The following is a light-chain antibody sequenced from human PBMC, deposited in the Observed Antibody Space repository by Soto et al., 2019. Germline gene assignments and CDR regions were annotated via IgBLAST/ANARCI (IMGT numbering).Light chain of an antibody. J-gene: IGKJ2*01. CDR3: QQFGDSPPAFT. CDR1: RSVSSRY. V-gene: IGKV3-20*01. CDR2: GAS. Sequence: EILLTQSPGTLSLSPGERATLSCRASRSVSSRYITWYQQKPGQAPRLLIYGASIRATGIPDRFSGSGSGTDFTLTISRLEAEDFAVYYCQQFGDSPPAFTFGQGAKLEI.